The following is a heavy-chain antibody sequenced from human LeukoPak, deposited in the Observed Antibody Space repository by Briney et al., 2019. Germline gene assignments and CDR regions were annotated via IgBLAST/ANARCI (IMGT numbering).Heavy chain of an antibody. D-gene: IGHD6-13*01. J-gene: IGHJ4*02. CDR2: INPYSSDT. CDR3: ARDQGSLTRSWYTGY. CDR1: GYTFTGYH. Sequence: ASVKVSCKASGYTFTGYHIHWVRQAPGQGLEWMGRINPYSSDTNFAQKFQGRVTMTRDTSITTAYMDLSRLTPDDTAVYFCARDQGSLTRSWYTGYWGQGTQVTVSS. V-gene: IGHV1-2*06.